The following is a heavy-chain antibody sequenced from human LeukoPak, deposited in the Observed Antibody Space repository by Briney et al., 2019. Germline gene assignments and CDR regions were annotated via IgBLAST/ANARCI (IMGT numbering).Heavy chain of an antibody. Sequence: PGGSLRLSCAASGFTFSGTWMSWVRQAPRKGLEWVANIKQDGSKKYYVDSVKGRFTISRDNAKNSLYLQMNSLRAEDTAVYYCARPPETYYDILTGYYPLGYWGQGTLVTVSS. D-gene: IGHD3-9*01. CDR2: IKQDGSKK. V-gene: IGHV3-7*01. CDR1: GFTFSGTW. J-gene: IGHJ4*02. CDR3: ARPPETYYDILTGYYPLGY.